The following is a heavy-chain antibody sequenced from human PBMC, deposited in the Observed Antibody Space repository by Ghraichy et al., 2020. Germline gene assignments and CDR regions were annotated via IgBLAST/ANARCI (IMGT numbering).Heavy chain of an antibody. CDR1: GYTFTSYG. V-gene: IGHV1-18*04. J-gene: IGHJ4*02. D-gene: IGHD3-3*01. CDR2: ISAYNGNT. CDR3: ARDTPGDPRITIFGVVIDHFDY. Sequence: ASVKVSCKASGYTFTSYGISWVRQAPGQGLEWMGWISAYNGNTNYAQKLQGRVTMTTDTSTSTAYMELRSLRSDDTAVYYCARDTPGDPRITIFGVVIDHFDYWGQGTLVTVSS.